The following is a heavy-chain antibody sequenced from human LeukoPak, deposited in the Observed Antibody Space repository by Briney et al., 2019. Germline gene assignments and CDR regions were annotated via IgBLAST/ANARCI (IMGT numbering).Heavy chain of an antibody. CDR1: GGSFSGYY. V-gene: IGHV4-34*01. CDR2: INHSGST. CDR3: ARGRSDTMIAVVNELVDY. D-gene: IGHD3-22*01. J-gene: IGHJ4*02. Sequence: PSETLSLTCAVYGGSFSGYYWSWIRQPPGKGLEWIGEINHSGSTNYNPSLKSRVTISVDTSKNQFSLKLSSVTAADTAVYYCARGRSDTMIAVVNELVDYWGQGTLVTVSS.